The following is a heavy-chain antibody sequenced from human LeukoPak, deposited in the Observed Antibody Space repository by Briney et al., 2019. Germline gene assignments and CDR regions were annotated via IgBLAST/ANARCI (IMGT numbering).Heavy chain of an antibody. CDR1: GFTFSSYS. Sequence: GGSLRLSCAASGFTFSSYSMNWVRQAPGKGLEWVSSISSSSSYIYYADSVEGRFTISRDNAKNSLYLQMNSLRAEDTAVYYCASFGSTYYYDSSGYYWGQGTLVTVSS. D-gene: IGHD3-22*01. V-gene: IGHV3-21*01. CDR2: ISSSSSYI. J-gene: IGHJ4*02. CDR3: ASFGSTYYYDSSGYY.